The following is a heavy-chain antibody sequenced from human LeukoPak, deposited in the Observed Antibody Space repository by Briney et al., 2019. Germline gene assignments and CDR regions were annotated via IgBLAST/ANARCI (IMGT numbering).Heavy chain of an antibody. V-gene: IGHV4-61*02. CDR3: AREPRLLRNWFDP. J-gene: IGHJ5*02. CDR1: ARSISSGNYY. CDR2: IYTSGST. Sequence: SETLSLTCTVSARSISSGNYYWSWIRQPAGKGLEWIGRIYTSGSTNYNPSLKSRVTISVDTSKTRFSLKLSSVTAADTAVYYCAREPRLLRNWFDPWGQGTLVTVSS. D-gene: IGHD2-15*01.